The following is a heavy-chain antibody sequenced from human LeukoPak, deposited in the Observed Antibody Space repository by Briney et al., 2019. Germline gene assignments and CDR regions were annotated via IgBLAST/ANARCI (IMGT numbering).Heavy chain of an antibody. CDR2: INPNSGGT. J-gene: IGHJ4*02. CDR3: ARLEFGGYDILTGYYSREDY. Sequence: ASVKVSCKASGYTFTGYYMHWVRQAPGQGLEWMGWINPNSGGTNYAQKLQGRVTMTTDTSTSTAYMELRSLRSDDTAVYYCARLEFGGYDILTGYYSREDYWGQGALVTVSS. D-gene: IGHD3-9*01. V-gene: IGHV1-2*02. CDR1: GYTFTGYY.